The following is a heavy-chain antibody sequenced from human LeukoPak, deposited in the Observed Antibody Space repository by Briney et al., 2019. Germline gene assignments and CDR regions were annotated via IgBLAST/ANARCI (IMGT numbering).Heavy chain of an antibody. D-gene: IGHD5-18*01. CDR2: VNSDGSSI. CDR1: GFTLSTYW. Sequence: GGSLRLSCAASGFTLSTYWMHWVRQAPGKGLVWVSRVNSDGSSISFAGSVKGRFTISRDNAKNTLYLQMNSLRAEDTAVYYCVRGSRYSYGPFDYWGQGTLVTVSS. V-gene: IGHV3-74*01. J-gene: IGHJ4*02. CDR3: VRGSRYSYGPFDY.